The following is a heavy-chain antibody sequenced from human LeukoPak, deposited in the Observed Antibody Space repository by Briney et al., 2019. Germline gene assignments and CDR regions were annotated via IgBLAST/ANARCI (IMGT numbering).Heavy chain of an antibody. J-gene: IGHJ4*02. V-gene: IGHV5-51*01. CDR2: IYPGDSDT. CDR1: GYSFTSYW. CDR3: ARRGYCSSTSCPPDY. Sequence: GEPLKISCKGSGYSFTSYWIGWVRQMPGKSLEWMGIIYPGDSDTRYSPSFQGQVTISADKSISTAYLQWSSLKASDTAMYYCARRGYCSSTSCPPDYWGQGTLVTVSS. D-gene: IGHD2-2*01.